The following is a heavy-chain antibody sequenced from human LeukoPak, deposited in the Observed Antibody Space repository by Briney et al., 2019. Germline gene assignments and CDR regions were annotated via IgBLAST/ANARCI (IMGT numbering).Heavy chain of an antibody. J-gene: IGHJ4*02. Sequence: SETLSLTCAVYGGSFSGYYWSWIHQPPGKGLEWIGEINHSGSTNYNPSLKSRVTISVDTSKNQFSLKLSSVTAADAAVYYCARGPAHSGSNPQFDYWGQGTLVTVSS. CDR1: GGSFSGYY. CDR3: ARGPAHSGSNPQFDY. D-gene: IGHD1-26*01. V-gene: IGHV4-34*01. CDR2: INHSGST.